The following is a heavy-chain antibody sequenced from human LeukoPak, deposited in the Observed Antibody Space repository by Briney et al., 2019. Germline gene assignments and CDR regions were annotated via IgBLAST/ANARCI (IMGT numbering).Heavy chain of an antibody. CDR2: IWYDGSNK. D-gene: IGHD3-16*01. J-gene: IGHJ5*02. Sequence: GGSLRLSCAASGFTFHDYAMHWVRQAPGKGLEWVAVIWYDGSNKYYADSVKGRFTISRDNAKNSLYLQMNSLRAEDTAVYYCARVMTWFDPWGQGTLVTVSS. V-gene: IGHV3-33*08. CDR1: GFTFHDYA. CDR3: ARVMTWFDP.